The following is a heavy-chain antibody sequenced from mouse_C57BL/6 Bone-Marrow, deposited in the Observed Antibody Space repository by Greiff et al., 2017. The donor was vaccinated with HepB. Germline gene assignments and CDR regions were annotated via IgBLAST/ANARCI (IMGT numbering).Heavy chain of an antibody. CDR1: GFTFSDYG. D-gene: IGHD4-1*01. Sequence: EVKLQESGGGLVKPGGSLKLSCAASGFTFSDYGMHWVRQAPEKGLEWVAYISSGSSTIYYADTVKGRFTISRDNAKNTLFLQMTSLRSEDTAMYYCARGLGRGFAYWGQGTLVTVSA. CDR2: ISSGSSTI. CDR3: ARGLGRGFAY. V-gene: IGHV5-17*01. J-gene: IGHJ3*01.